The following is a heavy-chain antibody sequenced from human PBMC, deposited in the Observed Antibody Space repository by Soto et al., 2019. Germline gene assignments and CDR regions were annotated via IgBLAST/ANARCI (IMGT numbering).Heavy chain of an antibody. CDR1: GFTFSSYA. V-gene: IGHV3-23*01. D-gene: IGHD3-22*01. CDR2: VSGSAANT. J-gene: IGHJ1*01. Sequence: GGSLRLSCAASGFTFSSYAMSWVRQAPGKGLEWVSAVSGSAANTFYADSVKGRFTISRDNSKNTLYLQMSGLRAEDTAVYFCAKGSDYFESSGHTLEYFQYWGQVNLVTVSS. CDR3: AKGSDYFESSGHTLEYFQY.